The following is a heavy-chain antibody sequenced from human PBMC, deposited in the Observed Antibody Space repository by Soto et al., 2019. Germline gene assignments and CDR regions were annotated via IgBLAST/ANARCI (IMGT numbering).Heavy chain of an antibody. V-gene: IGHV1-8*01. J-gene: IGHJ4*02. Sequence: ASVKVSCKASGYTFTSYDINWVRQATGQGLEWMGWMNPNSGNTGYAQKFQGRVTMTRNTSISTAYMELSSLRSEDTAVYYCARRFPRYYDFWSGPEAYFGYWGQGTLVTVSS. CDR2: MNPNSGNT. CDR3: ARRFPRYYDFWSGPEAYFGY. CDR1: GYTFTSYD. D-gene: IGHD3-3*01.